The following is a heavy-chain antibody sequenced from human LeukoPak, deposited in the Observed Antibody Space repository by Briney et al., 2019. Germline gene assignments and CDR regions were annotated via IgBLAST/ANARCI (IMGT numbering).Heavy chain of an antibody. D-gene: IGHD4/OR15-4a*01. J-gene: IGHJ4*02. Sequence: GGSLRLSCSVSGFNFSYFARSWIRQAPGKRLEWVSTLCDSGSDGSYADSVRGRFTISRDNSKNMVYLQMHSLSVDDSVVPYCSRIKYGGNAGYHFDYWGQGTLVTVSS. V-gene: IGHV3-23*01. CDR1: GFNFSYFA. CDR3: SRIKYGGNAGYHFDY. CDR2: LCDSGSDG.